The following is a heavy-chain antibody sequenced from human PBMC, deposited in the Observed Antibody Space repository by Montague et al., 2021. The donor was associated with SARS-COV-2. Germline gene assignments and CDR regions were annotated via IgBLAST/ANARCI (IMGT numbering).Heavy chain of an antibody. D-gene: IGHD1-26*01. CDR3: AKDARKWELLPSYWYFDL. CDR1: GFIFDDYA. Sequence: SLRLSCAASGFIFDDYAMYWVRQAPGNGLEWVSGITCKSGRIAYADSVKGRFTVSRDNAKNSLYMQMNSLRAEDTALYYCAKDARKWELLPSYWYFDLWGRGTLVTVSS. CDR2: ITCKSGRI. V-gene: IGHV3-9*01. J-gene: IGHJ2*01.